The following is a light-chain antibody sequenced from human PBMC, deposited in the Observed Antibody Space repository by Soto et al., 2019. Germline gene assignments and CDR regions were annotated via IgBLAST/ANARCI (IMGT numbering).Light chain of an antibody. V-gene: IGLV3-21*04. CDR2: YDS. Sequence: SYELTQPPSVSVAPGKTARITCGGNNIGSKSVHWYQQKPGQAPVLVIYYDSDRPSGIPERFSGSNSGNTATLTISRVEAGDEADYYCQVWDSSSDHPVFGGATKVTVL. CDR3: QVWDSSSDHPV. J-gene: IGLJ3*02. CDR1: NIGSKS.